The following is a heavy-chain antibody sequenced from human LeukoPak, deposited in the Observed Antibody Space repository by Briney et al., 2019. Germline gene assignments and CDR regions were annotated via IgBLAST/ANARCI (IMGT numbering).Heavy chain of an antibody. Sequence: ASVKVSCKASGYTFTSYGICWVREAPGQGLEWVGWISAYNGNTNYAQKLQGRVTMTTDTSTSTAYMERTSLRADDTAVYYCARYGGYCDWSSAYWGQGTLVTVSS. CDR3: ARYGGYCDWSSAY. J-gene: IGHJ4*02. D-gene: IGHD3-9*01. V-gene: IGHV1-18*01. CDR2: ISAYNGNT. CDR1: GYTFTSYG.